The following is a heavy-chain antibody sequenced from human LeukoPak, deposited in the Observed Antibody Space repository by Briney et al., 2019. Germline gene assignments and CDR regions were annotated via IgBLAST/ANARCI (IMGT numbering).Heavy chain of an antibody. CDR1: GFTFSNAW. CDR2: IKSKTDGGTT. CDR3: TTHSSSSNSWYYYYGMDV. J-gene: IGHJ6*02. D-gene: IGHD6-6*01. Sequence: GGSLRLSCAASGFTFSNAWMNWVRQAPGKGLEWVGRIKSKTDGGTTDYAAPVKGRFTISRDDSKNTLYLQMNSLKTEDTAVYYCTTHSSSSNSWYYYYGMDVWGQGTTVTASS. V-gene: IGHV3-15*07.